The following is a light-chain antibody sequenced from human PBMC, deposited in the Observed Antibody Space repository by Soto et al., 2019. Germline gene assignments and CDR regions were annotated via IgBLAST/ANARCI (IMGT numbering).Light chain of an antibody. CDR1: QSVTNK. Sequence: EIVMTQSPATLSLSPGDRATLSCRASQSVTNKLAGYQQKPGQAPRLLIDDASTRATGVPARFSGSGSGTEFTLAISNLQSEDFAVYYCQQYNGSPPWTFGQGTKVEIK. V-gene: IGKV3-15*01. CDR3: QQYNGSPPWT. CDR2: DAS. J-gene: IGKJ1*01.